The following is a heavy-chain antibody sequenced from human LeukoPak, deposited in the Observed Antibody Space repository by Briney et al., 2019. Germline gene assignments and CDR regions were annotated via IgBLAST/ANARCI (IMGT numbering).Heavy chain of an antibody. V-gene: IGHV1-69*04. D-gene: IGHD3-22*01. CDR1: GGTFSSYA. J-gene: IGHJ4*02. CDR3: ARDPPYEYYDSSGYYLGDY. Sequence: SVKVSCKASGGTFSSYAIIWVRQAPGQGLEWMGRIIPILGIANYAQKFQGRVTITADKSTSTAYMELSSLRSEDTAVYYCARDPPYEYYDSSGYYLGDYWGQGTLVTVSS. CDR2: IIPILGIA.